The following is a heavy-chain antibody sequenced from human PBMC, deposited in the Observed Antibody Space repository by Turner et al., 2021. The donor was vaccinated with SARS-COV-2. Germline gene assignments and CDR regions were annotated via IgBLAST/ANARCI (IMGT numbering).Heavy chain of an antibody. J-gene: IGHJ4*02. D-gene: IGHD5-12*01. CDR1: GCTFSSYA. CDR3: AKDHEATRGHFDY. V-gene: IGHV3-23*01. Sequence: EVQLLESGGGLVQPGGSLKLSCAASGCTFSSYAMSWVRQPPGKGLEWVTGIHVSGDTSYYADSVRGRFTISRDNYKNTLFLQMNSLRAEDTAVYYCAKDHEATRGHFDYWGQGTLITVSS. CDR2: IHVSGDTS.